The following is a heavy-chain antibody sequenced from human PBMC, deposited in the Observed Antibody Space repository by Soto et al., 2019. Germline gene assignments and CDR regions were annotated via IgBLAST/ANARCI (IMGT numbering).Heavy chain of an antibody. V-gene: IGHV3-21*01. CDR1: GFTFNYFT. CDR2: ISSSSSHK. CDR3: ARLRSDAFDI. J-gene: IGHJ3*02. Sequence: VGSLRLSCAASGFTFNYFTMNWVRQAPGKGLEWVASISSSSSHKYSADSVRGRFTFSRDNANNSLYPQMNSLRVEDTAVYYCARLRSDAFDIWGQGTLVTVS.